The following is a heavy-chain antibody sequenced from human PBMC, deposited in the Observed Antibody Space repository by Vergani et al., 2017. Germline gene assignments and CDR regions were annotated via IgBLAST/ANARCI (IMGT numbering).Heavy chain of an antibody. D-gene: IGHD6-13*01. CDR1: GITFSSYA. V-gene: IGHV3-23*04. CDR2: ISGSGGST. CDR3: AAGTNSGYYYYYMDV. Sequence: EVDLVESGGGLAQPGGSLRLSCEASGITFSSYAMSWVRQAPGKGLEWVSAISGSGGSTYYADSVKGRFTISRDNSKNTLYLQMNSLRAEDTAVYYCAAGTNSGYYYYYMDVWGKGTTVTVSS. J-gene: IGHJ6*03.